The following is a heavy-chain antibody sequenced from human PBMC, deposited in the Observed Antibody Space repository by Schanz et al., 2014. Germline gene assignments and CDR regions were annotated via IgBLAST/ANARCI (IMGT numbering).Heavy chain of an antibody. J-gene: IGHJ4*02. Sequence: QVQLVQSGAEVKKPGASVKVSCKASGYNITSNDVTWVRQATGQGLEWMGIINPSGGGTSYALRFQDRVTVTRDTSRSTVYMELSSLRSEDTAVYYCARGYGDSPTDFWGQGTLVTVSS. CDR2: INPSGGGT. CDR3: ARGYGDSPTDF. V-gene: IGHV1-46*01. CDR1: GYNITSND. D-gene: IGHD4-17*01.